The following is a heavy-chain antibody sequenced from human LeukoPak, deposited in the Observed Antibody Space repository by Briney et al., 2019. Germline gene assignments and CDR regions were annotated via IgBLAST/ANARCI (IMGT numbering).Heavy chain of an antibody. CDR3: ARADPMVAGTYYFDY. CDR2: IYYSGST. D-gene: IGHD6-19*01. CDR1: GGSISSYY. V-gene: IGHV4-59*01. J-gene: IGHJ4*02. Sequence: SETLSLTCTVSGGSISSYYWSWIRQPPGKGLEWIGYIYYSGSTNYNPSLKSRVTISVDTSKNQFSLKLSSVTAADTAVYYCARADPMVAGTYYFDYWGQGTLVTVSS.